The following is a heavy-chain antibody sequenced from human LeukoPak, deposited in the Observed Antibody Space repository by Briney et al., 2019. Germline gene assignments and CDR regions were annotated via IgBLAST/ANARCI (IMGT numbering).Heavy chain of an antibody. Sequence: PGGSLRLSCVASGFTFSSYEMNWLRQSPGKGLEWVSFISGSGTTMYYADSVKGRFTISRDNAKNLLYLQMNSLRAEDTAVYYCARSVQWLPYWGQGTLVTVSS. J-gene: IGHJ4*02. CDR2: ISGSGTTM. CDR1: GFTFSSYE. D-gene: IGHD6-19*01. CDR3: ARSVQWLPY. V-gene: IGHV3-48*03.